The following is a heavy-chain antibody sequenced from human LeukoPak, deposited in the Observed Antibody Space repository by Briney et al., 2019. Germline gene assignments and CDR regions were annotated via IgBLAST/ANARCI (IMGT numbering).Heavy chain of an antibody. V-gene: IGHV3-74*01. Sequence: GGSLRLXCAASGFTFSSYWMHWVRQAPGKGLVWVSRINSDGSSRSYADAVKGPFTISRDNAKNTLYLQMNSLRAEDTAVYYCARDPVVPAAIGDYWGQGTLVTVSS. CDR3: ARDPVVPAAIGDY. CDR1: GFTFSSYW. CDR2: INSDGSSR. D-gene: IGHD2-2*02. J-gene: IGHJ4*02.